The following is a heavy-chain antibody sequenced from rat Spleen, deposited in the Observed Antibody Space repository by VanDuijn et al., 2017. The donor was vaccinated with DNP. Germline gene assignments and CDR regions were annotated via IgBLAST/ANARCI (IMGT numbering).Heavy chain of an antibody. V-gene: IGHV5-22*01. CDR2: IGSAAYAP. Sequence: EVQLVESGGGLVQPGRSLKLSCAASGFTFSAYYLAWVRQAPAKGLECVAYIGSAAYAPYYGDSVKGRFTISRDNAKSTLYLQMNSLRSEDMATYYCVRWNSGHFDYWGQGVMVTVSS. D-gene: IGHD4-3*01. J-gene: IGHJ2*01. CDR1: GFTFSAYY. CDR3: VRWNSGHFDY.